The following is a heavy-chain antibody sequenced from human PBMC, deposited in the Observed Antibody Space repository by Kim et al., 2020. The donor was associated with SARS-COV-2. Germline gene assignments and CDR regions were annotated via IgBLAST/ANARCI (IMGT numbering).Heavy chain of an antibody. CDR3: ARGPGFGELYPYYYYYYYMDV. V-gene: IGHV4-34*01. D-gene: IGHD3-10*01. CDR2: INHSGST. CDR1: GGSSSGYY. J-gene: IGHJ6*03. Sequence: SETLSLTCAVYGGSSSGYYWSWIRQPPGKGLEWIGEINHSGSTNYNPSLKSRVTISVDTSKNQFSLRLSSVTAADTAVYYCARGPGFGELYPYYYYYYYMDVWGKGTTVTVSS.